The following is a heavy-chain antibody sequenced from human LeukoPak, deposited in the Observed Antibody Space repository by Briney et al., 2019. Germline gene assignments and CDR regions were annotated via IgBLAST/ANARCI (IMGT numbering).Heavy chain of an antibody. V-gene: IGHV5-51*01. Sequence: GESLKIFWKSSGYNFTNHWIGLVRQISGKGLGWMGIIYPGDSYTRHSRSFQGQVTLPADKSISTAYLQWSSLKASDTAMYYCARRTGYCSSTSCSPDGFDPWDQGTLVTVSS. D-gene: IGHD2-2*01. CDR1: GYNFTNHW. J-gene: IGHJ5*02. CDR3: ARRTGYCSSTSCSPDGFDP. CDR2: IYPGDSYT.